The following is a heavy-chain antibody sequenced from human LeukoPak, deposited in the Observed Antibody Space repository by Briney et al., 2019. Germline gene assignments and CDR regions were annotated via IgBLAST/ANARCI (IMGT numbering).Heavy chain of an antibody. CDR3: ARLADHGWPDY. D-gene: IGHD6-19*01. Sequence: SDTLSLTCTVSDGSISGYYWTWIRQPPGKGLEWIAYIHYTGSIKYNPSVQSRVTISVDTSKNQFSLRLSSVTAADTAVYYCARLADHGWPDYWGQGTLVTVSS. CDR2: IHYTGSI. J-gene: IGHJ4*02. CDR1: DGSISGYY. V-gene: IGHV4-59*08.